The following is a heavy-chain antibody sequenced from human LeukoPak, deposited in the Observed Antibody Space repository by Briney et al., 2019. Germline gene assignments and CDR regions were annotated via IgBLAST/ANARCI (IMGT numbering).Heavy chain of an antibody. CDR3: ARVAGYDILPGYSPGDY. D-gene: IGHD3-9*01. Sequence: ASVKVSCKASGYTFTSYGISWVRQAPGQGLEWMGWISAYNGNTNYAQKLQGRVTMTTDTSTSTAYMELRSLRSDDTAVYYCARVAGYDILPGYSPGDYWGQGTLVTVSS. V-gene: IGHV1-18*01. J-gene: IGHJ4*02. CDR2: ISAYNGNT. CDR1: GYTFTSYG.